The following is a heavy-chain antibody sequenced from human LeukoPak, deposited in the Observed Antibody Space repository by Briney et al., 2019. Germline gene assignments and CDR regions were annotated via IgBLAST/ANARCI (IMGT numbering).Heavy chain of an antibody. V-gene: IGHV4-30-4*01. D-gene: IGHD6-19*01. J-gene: IGHJ4*02. CDR3: GCNSVAGTGWYFDY. CDR1: GGSISSGDYY. Sequence: SETLSLTCTVSGGSISSGDYYWSWIRQPPGKGLEWIGYIYYSGSTNYNPSPKSRVTISVDTSKNQFSLKLSSVTAADTAVYYCGCNSVAGTGWYFDYWGQGTLVTVSS. CDR2: IYYSGST.